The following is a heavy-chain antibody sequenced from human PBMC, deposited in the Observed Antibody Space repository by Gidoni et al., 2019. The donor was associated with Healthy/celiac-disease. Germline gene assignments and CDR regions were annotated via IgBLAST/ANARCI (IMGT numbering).Heavy chain of an antibody. J-gene: IGHJ5*02. CDR3: ARGADTAMVTGVGWFDP. CDR1: GGYIHRGGYS. Sequence: QLQLQESGSGLGKPSQTLSLHCAVSGGYIHRGGYSWSWIRQPPGKGREGIGYIYHSGSTYYNPSLQSRVTISVDRSKNQFSLKLSSVTAADTAVYYCARGADTAMVTGVGWFDPWGQGTLVTVSS. D-gene: IGHD5-18*01. CDR2: IYHSGST. V-gene: IGHV4-30-2*01.